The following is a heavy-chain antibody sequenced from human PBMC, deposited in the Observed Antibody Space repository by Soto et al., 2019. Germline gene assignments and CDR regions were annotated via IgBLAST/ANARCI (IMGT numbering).Heavy chain of an antibody. CDR3: ARADYIWGSYRYRYYYYYMDV. J-gene: IGHJ6*03. CDR2: ISAYNGNT. D-gene: IGHD3-16*02. Sequence: ASVKVSCKASGYTFTSYGISWVRQAPGQGLEWMGWISAYNGNTNYAQKLQGRVTMTTDTSTSTAYMELRSLRSDDTAAYYCARADYIWGSYRYRYYYYYMDVWGKGTTVTVSS. CDR1: GYTFTSYG. V-gene: IGHV1-18*01.